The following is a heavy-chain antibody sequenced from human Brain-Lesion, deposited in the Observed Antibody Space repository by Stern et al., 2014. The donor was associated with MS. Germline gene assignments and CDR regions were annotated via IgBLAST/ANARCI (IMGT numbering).Heavy chain of an antibody. D-gene: IGHD1-26*01. J-gene: IGHJ4*02. CDR1: GYTLTEVS. V-gene: IGHV1-24*01. CDR2: VDPEDGET. CDR3: ATLSPGAGGNYYRHFDY. Sequence: VQLVESGAEVKKPGASVKVSCKVSGYTLTEVSMHWVRQAPRKGLEWMGGVDPEDGETIYAQKFQGRVTMTEDTSTDTAYMELSSLRSEDTAVYYCATLSPGAGGNYYRHFDYWGQGTLVTGSS.